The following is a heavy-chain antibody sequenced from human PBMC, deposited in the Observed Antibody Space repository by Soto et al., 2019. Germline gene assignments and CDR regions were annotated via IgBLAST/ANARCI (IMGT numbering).Heavy chain of an antibody. V-gene: IGHV3-30-3*01. CDR2: ISYDGSNK. D-gene: IGHD6-13*01. J-gene: IGHJ4*02. Sequence: WGPFGPGSASSRAAFWSYVVDGVRQEVGKGLEWGPVISYDGSNKYYADSVKGRFTISRDNSKNTLYLQMNSLRAEDTAVYYCARDLRAAAGKCLAYWGQVILV. CDR3: ARDLRAAAGKCLAY. CDR1: RAAFWSYV.